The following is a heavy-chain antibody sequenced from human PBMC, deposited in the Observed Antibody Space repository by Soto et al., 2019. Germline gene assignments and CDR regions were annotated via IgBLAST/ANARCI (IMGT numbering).Heavy chain of an antibody. CDR2: IYYSGST. J-gene: IGHJ5*02. CDR3: ARDRHNNFFDP. Sequence: SETLSLTCTVSGASMSSGGYYWTWIRQSPGKGLEWIGYIYYSGSTYYNPSLESRVAISLDTSRSQFSLTLHSVIAADTAIYYCARDRHNNFFDPWGQGTLVTVSS. D-gene: IGHD4-4*01. CDR1: GASMSSGGYY. V-gene: IGHV4-31*03.